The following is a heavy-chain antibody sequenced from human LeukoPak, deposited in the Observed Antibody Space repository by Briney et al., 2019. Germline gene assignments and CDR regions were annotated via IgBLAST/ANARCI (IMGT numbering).Heavy chain of an antibody. CDR1: GGSISTGGYY. Sequence: SQTLSLTCTVSGGSISTGGYYWSWIRQHPGKGLEWIAYIYYSGSTYYNPSLKSRVTISVDTSKNQFSLKLSSVTAADTAVYYCARRGYSSQFDPWGQGTLVTVSS. CDR2: IYYSGST. CDR3: ARRGYSSQFDP. J-gene: IGHJ5*02. D-gene: IGHD6-13*01. V-gene: IGHV4-31*03.